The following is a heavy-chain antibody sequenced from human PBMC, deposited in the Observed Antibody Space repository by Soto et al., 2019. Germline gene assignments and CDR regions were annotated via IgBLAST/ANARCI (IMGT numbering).Heavy chain of an antibody. V-gene: IGHV6-1*01. D-gene: IGHD6-13*01. Sequence: SPTLSLPCAISGDSFSSNSAAWNWIRQSPSRGLEWLGRTYYRSKWYNDYAVSVKSRITINPDTSKNQFSLQLNSVTPEDTAVYYCARDRVGIAAVHLFRYGMDVWGQGTTVTVSS. CDR2: TYYRSKWYN. CDR1: GDSFSSNSAA. CDR3: ARDRVGIAAVHLFRYGMDV. J-gene: IGHJ6*02.